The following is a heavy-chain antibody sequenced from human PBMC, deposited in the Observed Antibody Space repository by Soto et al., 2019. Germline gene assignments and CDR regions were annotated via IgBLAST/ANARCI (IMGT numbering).Heavy chain of an antibody. CDR1: GFTLSGSR. CDR2: IRSKADSYAT. J-gene: IGHJ5*02. CDR3: TSQYCGGDCSRVDP. D-gene: IGHD2-21*02. V-gene: IGHV3-73*01. Sequence: PGGSLRLSCAASGFTLSGSRIHWVRQASGKGLEWVGHIRSKADSYATAYAASVRGRFTISRDDSKNTAYPQMNSLKTEDTAVYYCTSQYCGGDCSRVDPWGQGTLVTVS.